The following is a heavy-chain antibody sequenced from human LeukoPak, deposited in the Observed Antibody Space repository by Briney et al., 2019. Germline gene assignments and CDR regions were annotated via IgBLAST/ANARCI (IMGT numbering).Heavy chain of an antibody. J-gene: IGHJ5*02. CDR1: GYTFTTYG. CDR2: ISAYNGDT. V-gene: IGHV1-18*01. CDR3: ARVGVLVVFNWFDP. D-gene: IGHD2-15*01. Sequence: GSVKVSCKASGYTFTTYGITWVRQAPGQGLEWMGWISAYNGDTNYAQKLQGRVTMTTDTSTSTAYMELRSLRSDDTAVYYCARVGVLVVFNWFDPWGQGTLVTVSS.